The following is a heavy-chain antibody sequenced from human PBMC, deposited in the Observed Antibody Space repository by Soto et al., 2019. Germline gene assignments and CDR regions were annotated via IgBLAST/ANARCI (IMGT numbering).Heavy chain of an antibody. V-gene: IGHV4-59*08. CDR3: ARHRRSWYSAIHI. Sequence: PSETLSLTCTVSGGSISSHYWSWIRQPPGKGLEWIGYIYYSGSTNYNPSLKSRVTISVDTSKNQFSLKLSSVTAADTAVYYCARHRRSWYSAIHISGQATIVTVSS. CDR1: GGSISSHY. D-gene: IGHD6-13*01. CDR2: IYYSGST. J-gene: IGHJ3*02.